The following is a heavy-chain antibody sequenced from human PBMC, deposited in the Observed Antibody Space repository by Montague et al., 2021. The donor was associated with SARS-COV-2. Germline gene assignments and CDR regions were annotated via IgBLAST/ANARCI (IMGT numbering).Heavy chain of an antibody. Sequence: SETLSLTCAVHGTSFSGYYWNWIRQPPGKGLEWIGEINHGGNTNYSPSLKSRLTISADTSKNQFSLKLTSVAAADTAVYYCARLRDGVVPSPILGVGPYYSYYCMDVWGRGTTVTVSS. CDR3: ARLRDGVVPSPILGVGPYYSYYCMDV. CDR2: INHGGNT. D-gene: IGHD2-21*01. CDR1: GTSFSGYY. J-gene: IGHJ6*03. V-gene: IGHV4-34*01.